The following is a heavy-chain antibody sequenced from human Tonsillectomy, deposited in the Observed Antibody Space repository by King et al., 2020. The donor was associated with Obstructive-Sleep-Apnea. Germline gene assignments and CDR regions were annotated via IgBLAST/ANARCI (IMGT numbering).Heavy chain of an antibody. V-gene: IGHV4-38-2*02. J-gene: IGHJ6*02. D-gene: IGHD4-17*01. CDR3: ARDGHGDWAYYYYGMDV. Sequence: VQLQESGPGLVKPSETLSLTCTVSGYSISSGYYWGWIRQPPGKGLEWIGSIYHSGSTYYNPSLKSRVTISVDTSKNQFSLKLSSVTAADTAVYYCARDGHGDWAYYYYGMDVWGQGTTVTVSS. CDR1: GYSISSGYY. CDR2: IYHSGST.